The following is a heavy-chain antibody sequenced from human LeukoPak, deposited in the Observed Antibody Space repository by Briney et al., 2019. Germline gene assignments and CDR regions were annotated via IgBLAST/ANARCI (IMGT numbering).Heavy chain of an antibody. J-gene: IGHJ3*02. Sequence: GGSLRLSCAGSGFSFSGYWINWVRQAPGRGLDWVASINLDGSEKYYVDSVKGRFTISRDNAKNSLYLQMNSLRAEDTAVYYCARDNWGFDIWGQGTMVTVSS. V-gene: IGHV3-7*04. CDR3: ARDNWGFDI. CDR2: INLDGSEK. D-gene: IGHD7-27*01. CDR1: GFSFSGYW.